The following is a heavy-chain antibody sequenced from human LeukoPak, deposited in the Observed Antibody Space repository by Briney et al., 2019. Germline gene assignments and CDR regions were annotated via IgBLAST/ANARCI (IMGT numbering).Heavy chain of an antibody. V-gene: IGHV3-74*01. CDR2: INTDGTTI. CDR3: ARGPPGYRVGDY. Sequence: PGGSLRLSCATSGFTFSNYWVHWVRQAPGKGLVGVSDINTDGTTIHYADSVRGRFTISRDNAKSTVFLQMNSLRVEETAVYYRARGPPGYRVGDYWGPGTLVTVSS. CDR1: GFTFSNYW. D-gene: IGHD2-2*03. J-gene: IGHJ4*02.